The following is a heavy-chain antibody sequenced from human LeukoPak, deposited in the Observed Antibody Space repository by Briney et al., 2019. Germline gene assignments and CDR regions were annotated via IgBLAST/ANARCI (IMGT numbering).Heavy chain of an antibody. CDR3: ARHCSSTSCQHDDAFDI. CDR1: GGSISSSNW. CDR2: IYHSGST. D-gene: IGHD2-2*01. Sequence: SGTLSLTCAVSGGSISSSNWWSWVRQPPGKGLEWIGEIYHSGSTNYNPSLKSRVTISVDKSKNQFSLKLSSVTAADTAVYYCARHCSSTSCQHDDAFDIWGQGTMVTVSS. J-gene: IGHJ3*02. V-gene: IGHV4-4*02.